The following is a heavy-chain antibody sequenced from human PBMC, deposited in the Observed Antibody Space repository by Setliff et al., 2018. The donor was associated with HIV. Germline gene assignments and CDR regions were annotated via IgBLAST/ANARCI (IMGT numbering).Heavy chain of an antibody. V-gene: IGHV1-18*01. J-gene: IGHJ3*02. D-gene: IGHD6-19*01. CDR3: ARDYSSGPDDAFDI. CDR1: GYTFTSYG. CDR2: ISAYNGDT. Sequence: GASVKVSCKASGYTFTSYGLSWVRQAPGHGLEWMGWISAYNGDTNYAQKLQGRVTMTTDTSTSTAYMELRSLRSDDTAVYYCARDYSSGPDDAFDIWGQGTMVTVSS.